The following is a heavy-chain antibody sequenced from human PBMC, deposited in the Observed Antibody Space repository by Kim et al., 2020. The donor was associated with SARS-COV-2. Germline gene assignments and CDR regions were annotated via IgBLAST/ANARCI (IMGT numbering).Heavy chain of an antibody. CDR1: GGSFSGYY. V-gene: IGHV4-34*01. CDR2: INHSRST. J-gene: IGHJ6*02. D-gene: IGHD4-17*01. Sequence: SETLSLTCAVYGGSFSGYYWSWIRQPPGKGLEWIGEINHSRSTNYNPSLKSRVTISVDTSKNQFSLKLSSVTAADTAVYYCASVSSEDRNRRTTVTTHYYYGMDVWGQGTTVTVSS. CDR3: ASVSSEDRNRRTTVTTHYYYGMDV.